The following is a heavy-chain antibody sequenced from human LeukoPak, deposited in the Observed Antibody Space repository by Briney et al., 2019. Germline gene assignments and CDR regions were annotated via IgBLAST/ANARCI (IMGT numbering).Heavy chain of an antibody. CDR1: GYTFTSYD. Sequence: ASVKVSCKASGYTFTSYDISWVRQAPGQGLEWMGWINPNSGGTNYAQKFQGRVTMTRDTSISTAYMELSRLRSDDTAVYYCARDGGYSSSWYLGYGAFDIWGQGTMVTVSS. J-gene: IGHJ3*02. CDR2: INPNSGGT. CDR3: ARDGGYSSSWYLGYGAFDI. D-gene: IGHD6-13*01. V-gene: IGHV1-2*02.